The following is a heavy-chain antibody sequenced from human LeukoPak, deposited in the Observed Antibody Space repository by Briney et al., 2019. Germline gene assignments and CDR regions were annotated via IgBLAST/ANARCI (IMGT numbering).Heavy chain of an antibody. CDR2: INPSGGST. CDR3: ARMGHCSGGSCVQPSRSLDP. V-gene: IGHV1-46*01. Sequence: GASVKVSCKASGYTFTSYYMHWVRQAPGQGLEWMGVINPSGGSTSYAQKFQGRVTITRDTSTSTVYMELSSLRSEDTAVYYCARMGHCSGGSCVQPSRSLDPWGQGTLVTVSS. J-gene: IGHJ5*02. D-gene: IGHD2-15*01. CDR1: GYTFTSYY.